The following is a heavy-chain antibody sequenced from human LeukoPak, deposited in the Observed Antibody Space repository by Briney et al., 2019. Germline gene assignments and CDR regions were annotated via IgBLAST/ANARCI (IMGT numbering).Heavy chain of an antibody. V-gene: IGHV4-61*01. Sequence: PSETLSLTCTVSGGSVSSGIYYWSWIRQPPGKGLEWIGYIYYSGSTNYNPSLKSRVTISVDTSKNQFSLKLSSVTAADTAVYYCAWSLRRLYWYFDLWGRGTLVTVSS. D-gene: IGHD4-17*01. J-gene: IGHJ2*01. CDR2: IYYSGST. CDR3: AWSLRRLYWYFDL. CDR1: GGSVSSGIYY.